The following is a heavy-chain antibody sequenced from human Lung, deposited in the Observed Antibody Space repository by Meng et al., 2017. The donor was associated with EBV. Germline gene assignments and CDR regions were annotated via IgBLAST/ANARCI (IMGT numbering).Heavy chain of an antibody. CDR3: ATTTVRGVNWIDP. J-gene: IGHJ5*02. CDR2: IYYSGST. CDR1: GDSISSKNYY. V-gene: IGHV4-31*03. D-gene: IGHD3-10*01. Sequence: QVPLAESGPRLVKPSQTLSLTCTVSGDSISSKNYYWSWIRQHPGRGLEWIGYIYYSGSTYYNPSLKSRVTISVDTSKNQFSLNLTFVTAADTAVYYCATTTVRGVNWIDPWGQGTLVTVSS.